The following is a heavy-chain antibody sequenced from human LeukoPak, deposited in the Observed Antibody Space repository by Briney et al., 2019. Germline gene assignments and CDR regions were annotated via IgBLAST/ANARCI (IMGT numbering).Heavy chain of an antibody. CDR2: MNPNSGNT. CDR1: GYTFTSYD. J-gene: IGHJ1*01. V-gene: IGHV1-8*01. Sequence: ASMKVSCKASGYTFTSYDINWVRQATGQGLEWMGWMNPNSGNTGYARKFQGRVTMTRNTSISTAYMELSSVRSEDTAVYYCARGSGGSDAEYFQDWGQGTLVTVSS. CDR3: ARGSGGSDAEYFQD. D-gene: IGHD2-15*01.